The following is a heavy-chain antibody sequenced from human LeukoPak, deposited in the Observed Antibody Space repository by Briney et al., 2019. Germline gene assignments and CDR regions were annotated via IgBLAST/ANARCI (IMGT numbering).Heavy chain of an antibody. D-gene: IGHD5-18*01. V-gene: IGHV3-7*01. Sequence: GGSLRLSCAASGFSFTTSWMSWVRQAPGKGLEWVASIEQDGSEKYYVDSVKGRFTISRDNAKNSLFLQMNSLRAEDTAVYSCAKGHTSLAPGGQGALVTVSS. CDR1: GFSFTTSW. CDR3: AKGHTSLAP. CDR2: IEQDGSEK. J-gene: IGHJ4*02.